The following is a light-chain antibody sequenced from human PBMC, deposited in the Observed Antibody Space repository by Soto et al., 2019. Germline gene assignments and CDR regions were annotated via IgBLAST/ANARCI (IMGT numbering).Light chain of an antibody. CDR1: QSISSY. V-gene: IGKV1-39*01. J-gene: IGKJ1*01. CDR2: AAS. CDR3: QQSYSTPWT. Sequence: DIQMTQSPSSLSASVGDRVTITCRSSQSISSYLHWYQQKPGKAPKLLIYAASSLQSGVPSRFSGSGSGTDFTLTISSLQPEDFATYYCQQSYSTPWTFVQGTKVEIK.